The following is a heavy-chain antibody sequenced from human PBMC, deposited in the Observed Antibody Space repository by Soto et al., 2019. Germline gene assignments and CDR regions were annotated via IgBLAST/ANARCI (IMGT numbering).Heavy chain of an antibody. CDR1: GFTFGNYA. CDR3: AKETDSRPYFYFDY. J-gene: IGHJ4*02. V-gene: IGHV3-23*01. Sequence: SVGSLRLSCAASGFTFGNYAMSWVRQAPGLRLEWVSGISGSGATTNYADSVKGRFTISRDNSKSTLYLQMTSLRAEDTAVYYCAKETDSRPYFYFDYWGQGTLVTVSS. CDR2: ISGSGATT. D-gene: IGHD3-22*01.